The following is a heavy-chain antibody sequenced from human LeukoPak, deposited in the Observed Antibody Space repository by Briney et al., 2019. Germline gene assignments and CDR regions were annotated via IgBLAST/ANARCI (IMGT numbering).Heavy chain of an antibody. CDR1: GVNFSSYG. V-gene: IGHV3-7*01. CDR2: IKQDGSEE. CDR3: APTYYYDSSGPDY. Sequence: GGSLRLSCAVSGVNFSSYGMSWVRQAPGKGREWVANIKQDGSEEYYVDSVKGRFTISTDNAKNSLYLQMNSLRAEDTAVYYCAPTYYYDSSGPDYWGQGTLVTVSS. J-gene: IGHJ4*02. D-gene: IGHD3-22*01.